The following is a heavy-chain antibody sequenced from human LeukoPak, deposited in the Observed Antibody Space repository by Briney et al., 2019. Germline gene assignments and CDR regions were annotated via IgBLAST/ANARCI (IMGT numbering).Heavy chain of an antibody. CDR2: IYYSGST. Sequence: ASETLSLTCAVSGGSISSNSYYWGWIRQPPGKGLEWIGSIYYSGSTYYNPSLKSRVTISVDTSKNQFSLKLSSVTAADTAVYYCARTSGYLSFWFDPWGQGTLVTVSS. CDR1: GGSISSNSYY. CDR3: ARTSGYLSFWFDP. J-gene: IGHJ5*02. D-gene: IGHD6-25*01. V-gene: IGHV4-39*01.